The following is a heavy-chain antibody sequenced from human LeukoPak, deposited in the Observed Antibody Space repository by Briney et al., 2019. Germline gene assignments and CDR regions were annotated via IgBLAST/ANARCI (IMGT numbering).Heavy chain of an antibody. CDR2: ISYDGSNK. D-gene: IGHD2-15*01. J-gene: IGHJ4*02. V-gene: IGHV3-30*18. CDR3: AKVVVVVAATRAEYFDY. CDR1: GFTFSSYG. Sequence: GGSLRLSCAASGFTFSSYGMHWVRQAPGKGLEWVAVISYDGSNKYYADSVKGRFTISRDNSENTLYLQMNSLRAEDTAVYYCAKVVVVVAATRAEYFDYWGQGTLVTVSS.